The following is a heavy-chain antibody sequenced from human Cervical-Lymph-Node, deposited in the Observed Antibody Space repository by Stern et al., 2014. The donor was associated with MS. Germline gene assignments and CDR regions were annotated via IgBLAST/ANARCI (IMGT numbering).Heavy chain of an antibody. CDR1: GFTFSSYG. D-gene: IGHD3-22*01. J-gene: IGHJ4*02. CDR2: IWYDGSNK. CDR3: ARDYRHYDSSGYYYG. Sequence: VQLEESGGGVVQPGRSLRLSCAASGFTFSSYGMHWVRQAPGKGLEWVAVIWYDGSNKYYADSVKGRFTISRDNSKNTLYLQMNSLRAEDTAVYYCARDYRHYDSSGYYYGWGQGTLVTVSS. V-gene: IGHV3-33*01.